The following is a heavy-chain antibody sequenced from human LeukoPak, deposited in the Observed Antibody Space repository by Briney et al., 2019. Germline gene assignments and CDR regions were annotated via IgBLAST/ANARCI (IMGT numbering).Heavy chain of an antibody. J-gene: IGHJ4*02. Sequence: SETLSLTCTVSGGSISSYYWSWIRQPPGKGLEWIGNIYYSGSTNYNPSLKSRVTISVDTSKNQFSLKLSSVTAADTAVYYCARDLGSSSDYWGQGTLVTVSS. CDR3: ARDLGSSSDY. V-gene: IGHV4-59*01. CDR2: IYYSGST. CDR1: GGSISSYY. D-gene: IGHD6-13*01.